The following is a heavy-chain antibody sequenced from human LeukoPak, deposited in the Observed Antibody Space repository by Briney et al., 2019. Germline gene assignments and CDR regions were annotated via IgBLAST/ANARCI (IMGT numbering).Heavy chain of an antibody. CDR3: ARDKGTSRGSDY. J-gene: IGHJ4*02. V-gene: IGHV1-2*02. D-gene: IGHD3-10*01. CDR1: GYTFTAYY. CDR2: INPNSGGT. Sequence: ASVKVSCKASGYTFTAYYMHWVRQAPGQGPEWMGWINPNSGGTNYAQKFQGRVTMTRDTSISTAYMELSRLRSDDTAVYYCARDKGTSRGSDYWGQGTLVTVSS.